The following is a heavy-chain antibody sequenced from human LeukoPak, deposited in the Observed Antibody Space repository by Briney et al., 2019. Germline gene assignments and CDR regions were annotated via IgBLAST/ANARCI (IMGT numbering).Heavy chain of an antibody. CDR2: ISPSGGST. CDR3: STGPRSLPY. D-gene: IGHD4-23*01. CDR1: GYTFTSNY. Sequence: ASVKVSCKAFGYTFTSNYMHWVRQAPGQGPEWMGVISPSGGSTTYAQKFQGRVTLTRDMSTSTDYLELSSLRSEDTAVYYCSTGPRSLPYWGPGTLVTVSS. J-gene: IGHJ4*01. V-gene: IGHV1-46*01.